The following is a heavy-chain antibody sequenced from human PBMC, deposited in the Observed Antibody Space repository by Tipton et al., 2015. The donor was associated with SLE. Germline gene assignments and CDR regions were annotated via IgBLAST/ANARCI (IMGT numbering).Heavy chain of an antibody. CDR1: GFKFDDYS. Sequence: SLRLSCEASGFKFDDYSMHWLRQSPRKGLEWVSLISWNGGRIHYADSVKGRFTISRDNRKNTLYLQMDSLTSEDSALYYCAKENYDFVWGHWGQGALVTVSS. CDR3: AKENYDFVWGH. CDR2: ISWNGGRI. J-gene: IGHJ4*02. D-gene: IGHD3-16*01. V-gene: IGHV3-43*01.